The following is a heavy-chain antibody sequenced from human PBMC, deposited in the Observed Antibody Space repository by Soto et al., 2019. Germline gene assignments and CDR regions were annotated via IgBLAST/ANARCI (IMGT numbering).Heavy chain of an antibody. Sequence: PSETLSLTCTVSGGSISSGDYYWSWIRQPPGKGLEWIGYIYYSGSTYYNPSLKSRVTISVDTSKNQFSLKLSSVTAADTAVYYCARLTYYYDSSGYYRTAFDYWGQGTLVTVSS. J-gene: IGHJ4*02. CDR2: IYYSGST. V-gene: IGHV4-30-4*01. D-gene: IGHD3-22*01. CDR3: ARLTYYYDSSGYYRTAFDY. CDR1: GGSISSGDYY.